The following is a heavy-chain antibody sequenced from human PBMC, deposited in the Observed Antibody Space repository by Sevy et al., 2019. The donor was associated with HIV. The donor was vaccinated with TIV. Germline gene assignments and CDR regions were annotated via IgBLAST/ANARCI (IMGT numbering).Heavy chain of an antibody. CDR1: GGTFSSYA. CDR2: IIPIFGTA. Sequence: ASVKVSCKASGGTFSSYAISWVRQAPGQGLEWMGGIIPIFGTANYAQKFQGRVTITADESTSTANMELGSLRSEETAVYYCARETQYSSSWSFDYWGQGTLVTVSS. D-gene: IGHD6-13*01. J-gene: IGHJ4*02. CDR3: ARETQYSSSWSFDY. V-gene: IGHV1-69*13.